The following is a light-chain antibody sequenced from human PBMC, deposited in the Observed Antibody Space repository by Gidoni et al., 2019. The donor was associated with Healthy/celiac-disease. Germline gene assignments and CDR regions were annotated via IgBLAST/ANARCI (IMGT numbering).Light chain of an antibody. CDR1: QSISSY. J-gene: IGKJ2*02. CDR3: QQSYSTLWT. CDR2: AAS. V-gene: IGKV1-39*01. Sequence: DIQMTQSPSSLSASVGDRVTITCRASQSISSYLNWYQQKPGKAPKLLIYAASSLQSGVPSRFSGSGSGTDFTLISSSLQPEDFATYYCQQSYSTLWTFGQGTKLEIK.